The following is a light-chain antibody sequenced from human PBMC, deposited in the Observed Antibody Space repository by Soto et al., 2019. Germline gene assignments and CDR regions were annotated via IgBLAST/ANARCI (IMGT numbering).Light chain of an antibody. V-gene: IGLV2-14*01. Sequence: QSVLTQPASVSGSPGQSITISCTGTSSDVGAYNYVSWYQQHPGKAPKLMIYEVSNRPSGVSDRFSGSRSGNTASLAISGLQSEDEADYYCAAWDDSLNGVVFGGGTKLTVL. CDR3: AAWDDSLNGVV. CDR1: SSDVGAYNY. CDR2: EVS. J-gene: IGLJ2*01.